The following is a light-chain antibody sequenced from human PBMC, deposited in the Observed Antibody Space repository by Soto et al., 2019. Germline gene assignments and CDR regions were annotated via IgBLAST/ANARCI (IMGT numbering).Light chain of an antibody. CDR3: TSSTSDSLYV. Sequence: QSALTQPASVSGSPGQSITISCTGTSSDVGGSKYVSWYQQYPGKVPKLLINKVSNRPSGVSNRFSGSKSGNTASLTISGLLAEDEDDYFCTSSTSDSLYVFGSGTKLTVL. CDR1: SSDVGGSKY. J-gene: IGLJ1*01. CDR2: KVS. V-gene: IGLV2-14*01.